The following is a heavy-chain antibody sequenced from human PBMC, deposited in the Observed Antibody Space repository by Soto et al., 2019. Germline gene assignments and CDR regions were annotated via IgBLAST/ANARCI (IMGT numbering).Heavy chain of an antibody. V-gene: IGHV1-18*01. J-gene: IGHJ6*02. Sequence: QVQLVQSGAEVKKPGASVKVSCKASGYTFTSYGISWVRQAPGQGLEWMGWISAYNGNTNYAQKLQSRVTMTTDTSTSTAYMELRSLRSDDTAVYYCARIMVATSWDYYYYGMDVWGQGTTVTVSS. CDR2: ISAYNGNT. CDR3: ARIMVATSWDYYYYGMDV. CDR1: GYTFTSYG. D-gene: IGHD5-12*01.